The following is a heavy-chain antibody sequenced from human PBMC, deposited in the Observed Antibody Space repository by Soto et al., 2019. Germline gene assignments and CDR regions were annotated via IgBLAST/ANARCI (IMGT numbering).Heavy chain of an antibody. D-gene: IGHD3-3*01. CDR2: INAGNGNT. CDR1: GYTFTSYA. J-gene: IGHJ5*02. CDR3: AREKGVPNGFDP. V-gene: IGHV1-3*01. Sequence: GSVKVSCKASGYTFTSYAMHWVRQAPGQRLEWMGWINAGNGNTKYSQKFQGRVTITRDTSASTAYMELSSLRSEDTAVYYCAREKGVPNGFDPWGRGTLVTVSS.